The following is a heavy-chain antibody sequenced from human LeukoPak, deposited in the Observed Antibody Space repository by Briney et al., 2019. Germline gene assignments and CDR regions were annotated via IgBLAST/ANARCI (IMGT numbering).Heavy chain of an antibody. CDR1: GVSITGYG. J-gene: IGHJ4*02. V-gene: IGHV3-48*01. CDR2: ISSSTTSI. Sequence: QTGGSLRLSCEASGVSITGYGMNWVRQAPGKGLEWVSSISSSTTSIYYADSVKGRFTISRDNAKNSLYLQMNSLRAEDTAVYYCARGYSNPPLDSWGKGTLVTVSS. CDR3: ARGYSNPPLDS. D-gene: IGHD4-11*01.